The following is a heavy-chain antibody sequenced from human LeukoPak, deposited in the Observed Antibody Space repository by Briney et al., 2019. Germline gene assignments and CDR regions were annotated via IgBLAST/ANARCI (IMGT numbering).Heavy chain of an antibody. V-gene: IGHV3-21*01. CDR2: ISSSATFK. CDR3: ARVSSSGYLPDS. Sequence: PGGSLRLSCAASGFTFSSYTMHWVRQAPGKGLEWVSSISSSATFKLYSASVTGRFTISRENSKNSLFLQINSLTVADTAVYYCARVSSSGYLPDSWGRGTLVTVSS. J-gene: IGHJ4*02. CDR1: GFTFSSYT. D-gene: IGHD3-22*01.